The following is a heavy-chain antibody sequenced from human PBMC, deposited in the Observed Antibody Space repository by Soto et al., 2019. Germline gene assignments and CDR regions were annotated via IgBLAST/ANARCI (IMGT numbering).Heavy chain of an antibody. CDR2: INHIGST. V-gene: IGHV4-34*01. J-gene: IGHJ3*02. Sequence: ETLSLTGAACGGAFSGYYWGWLRQPPGKGRGWVGEINHIGSTNYNPSLKSRVTISVDTSKNQFSLQLSSVTAADTAVYYCARGWPTMIVVAPDAFDIWGQGPMVTVS. CDR1: GGAFSGYY. D-gene: IGHD3-22*01. CDR3: ARGWPTMIVVAPDAFDI.